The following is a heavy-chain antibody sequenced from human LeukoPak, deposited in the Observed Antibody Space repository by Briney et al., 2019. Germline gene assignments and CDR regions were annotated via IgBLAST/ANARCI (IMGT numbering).Heavy chain of an antibody. CDR1: GGSISSDNYY. Sequence: SQTLSLTCTVSGGSISSDNYYWSWIRQPAGKGLEWIGRIYTSGSTNYNPSLKSRVTISVDTSKNQFSLKLSSVTAADTAVYYCARVFGGPVSRRFDPWGQGTLVTVSS. CDR3: ARVFGGPVSRRFDP. CDR2: IYTSGST. D-gene: IGHD4-23*01. J-gene: IGHJ5*02. V-gene: IGHV4-61*02.